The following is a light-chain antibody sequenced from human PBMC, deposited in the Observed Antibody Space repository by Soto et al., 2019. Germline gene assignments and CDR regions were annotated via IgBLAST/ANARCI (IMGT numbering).Light chain of an antibody. CDR2: EAS. J-gene: IGKJ4*01. V-gene: IGKV1-5*03. CDR1: QSINGW. CDR3: QQYNAYPLT. Sequence: DIQMTQSPSTLSAFVGDRITFTCRASQSINGWLAWYQQKPGKAPNLLIYEASKLESGVPSRFSGSGSGTEFTLTISSLQPDDFATYYYQQYNAYPLTFGGGTKV.